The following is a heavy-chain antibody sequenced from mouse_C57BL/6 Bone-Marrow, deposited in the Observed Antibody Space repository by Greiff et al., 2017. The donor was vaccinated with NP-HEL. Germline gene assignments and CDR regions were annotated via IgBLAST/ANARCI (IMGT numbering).Heavy chain of an antibody. Sequence: EVKLVESGPELVKPGASVKIPCKASGYTFTDYNMDWVKQSHGKSLEWIGDINPNNGGTIYNQKFKGKATLTVDKSSSTAYMELRSLTSEDTAVYYCARRGYYGSSYFDYWGQGTTLTVSS. CDR3: ARRGYYGSSYFDY. CDR2: INPNNGGT. D-gene: IGHD1-1*01. V-gene: IGHV1-18*01. J-gene: IGHJ2*01. CDR1: GYTFTDYN.